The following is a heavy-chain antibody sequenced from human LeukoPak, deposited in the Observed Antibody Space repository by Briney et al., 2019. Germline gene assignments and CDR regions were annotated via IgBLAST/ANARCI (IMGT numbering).Heavy chain of an antibody. V-gene: IGHV1-18*01. J-gene: IGHJ5*02. CDR1: GYTFTNYG. D-gene: IGHD3-22*01. Sequence: GASVKVSCKASGYTFTNYGISWVRQAPGQGLEWVGWIRGYSGNTNYAQKLQGRVTMTTDTYTSTAYMELRSLRSDDTAVYYCARVYDSSGFQFDPWGQGTLVTVSS. CDR2: IRGYSGNT. CDR3: ARVYDSSGFQFDP.